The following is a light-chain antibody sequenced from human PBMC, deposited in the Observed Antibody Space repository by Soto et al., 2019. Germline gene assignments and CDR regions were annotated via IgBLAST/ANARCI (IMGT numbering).Light chain of an antibody. Sequence: QSALTQPASVSGSPGQSITISCTGTSSDIGGYNYVSWYQQHPGKAPKLMIYEVSNRLSGISNRFSGSKSGNTASLTISGLQAEDEADYYCSSYTSSRPWVFGGGTKLTVL. V-gene: IGLV2-14*01. CDR1: SSDIGGYNY. CDR3: SSYTSSRPWV. CDR2: EVS. J-gene: IGLJ3*02.